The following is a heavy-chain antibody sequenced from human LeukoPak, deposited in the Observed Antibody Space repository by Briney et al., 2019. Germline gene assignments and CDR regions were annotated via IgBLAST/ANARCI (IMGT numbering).Heavy chain of an antibody. V-gene: IGHV4-39*07. CDR2: IYYSGST. CDR1: GGSISSSSYY. CDR3: ARHLYGDYYADY. J-gene: IGHJ4*02. D-gene: IGHD4-17*01. Sequence: PSETLSLTCTVSGGSISSSSYYWGWIRQPPGKGLEWIGSIYYSGSTYYNPSLKSRVTISVDTSKNQFSLKLSSVTAADTAVYYYARHLYGDYYADYWGQGTLVTVSS.